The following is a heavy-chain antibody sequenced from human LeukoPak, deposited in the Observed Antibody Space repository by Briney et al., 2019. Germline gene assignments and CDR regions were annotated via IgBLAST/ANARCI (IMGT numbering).Heavy chain of an antibody. D-gene: IGHD1-14*01. Sequence: GGSLRLSCSASGFTFSSYAMHWVRQAPGKGLEWVSGISGSGGSTYYADSVKGRFTISRGNSKSTLYLQMNSLRAEDTAVYYCAKKSGGVITHFDYWGRGTLVTVSS. J-gene: IGHJ4*02. CDR3: AKKSGGVITHFDY. CDR1: GFTFSSYA. V-gene: IGHV3-23*01. CDR2: ISGSGGST.